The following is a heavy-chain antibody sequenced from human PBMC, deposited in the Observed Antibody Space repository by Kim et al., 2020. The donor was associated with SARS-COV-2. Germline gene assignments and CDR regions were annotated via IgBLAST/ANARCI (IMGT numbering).Heavy chain of an antibody. V-gene: IGHV1-8*01. CDR2: MNPNSGNT. CDR3: TRHRSGHNDNWFDP. Sequence: ASVKVSCKASGYTFTSYDINWVRQATGQGLDWLGWMNPNSGNTGYAGKFRGRVTMTREISTSTAYMELSSLTSEDTAVYYCTRHRSGHNDNWFDPWGQGTLVTVSS. CDR1: GYTFTSYD. D-gene: IGHD6-19*01. J-gene: IGHJ5*02.